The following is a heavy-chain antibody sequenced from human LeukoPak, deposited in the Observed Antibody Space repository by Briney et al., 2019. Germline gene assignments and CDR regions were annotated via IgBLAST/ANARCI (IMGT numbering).Heavy chain of an antibody. J-gene: IGHJ4*02. CDR1: GGSISSYY. CDR3: ARRPPISPAPFDY. CDR2: IYYSGST. V-gene: IGHV4-59*08. D-gene: IGHD2-21*01. Sequence: SETLSLTCTVSGGSISSYYWSWIRQPPGKGLEWIGYIYYSGSTKYNPSLKSRVTISVDTSKNQFSLKLSSVTAADTAVYYCARRPPISPAPFDYWGQGALVTVSS.